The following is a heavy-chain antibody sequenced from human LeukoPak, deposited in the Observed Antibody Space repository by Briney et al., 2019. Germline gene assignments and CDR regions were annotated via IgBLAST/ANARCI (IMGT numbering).Heavy chain of an antibody. CDR2: IRSKASGGTT. D-gene: IGHD1-14*01. V-gene: IGHV3-49*04. Sequence: GGSLRLSCTASGFTFSDYAMSSVRQAPGKGLEWVGFIRSKASGGTTDYAESVKGRFSITRDNSKSIAYLQINSLKTDDTAVYYCTRTYPNQILVLQMPTLGFCYWGQGTLGTVSS. CDR3: TRTYPNQILVLQMPTLGFCY. CDR1: GFTFSDYA. J-gene: IGHJ4*01.